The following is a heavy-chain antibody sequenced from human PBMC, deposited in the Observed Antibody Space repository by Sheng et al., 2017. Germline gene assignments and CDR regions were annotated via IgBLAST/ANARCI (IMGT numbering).Heavy chain of an antibody. CDR2: ISYDGSNK. CDR1: GFTFSSYG. Sequence: QVQLVESGGGVVQPGRSLRLSCAASGFTFSSYGMHWVRQAPGKGLEWVAVISYDGSNKYYADSVKGRFTISRDNSKNTLYLQMNSLRAEDTAVYYCAKGATVTTFFDYWGQGTLVTVSS. V-gene: IGHV3-30*18. J-gene: IGHJ4*02. CDR3: AKGATVTTFFDY. D-gene: IGHD4-17*01.